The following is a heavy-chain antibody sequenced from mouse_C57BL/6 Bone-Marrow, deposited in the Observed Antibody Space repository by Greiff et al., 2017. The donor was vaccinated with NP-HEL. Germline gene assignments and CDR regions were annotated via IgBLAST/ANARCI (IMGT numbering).Heavy chain of an antibody. V-gene: IGHV1-55*01. CDR1: GYTFTSYW. Sequence: QVQLQQPGAELVKPGASVKMSCKASGYTFTSYWITWVKQRPGQGLEWIGDIYPGSGSTNYNEKFKSKATLTVDTSSSTADMQLSSLTSEDSAVYYCAREDFYGNPYYFDYWGQGTTLTVSS. CDR3: AREDFYGNPYYFDY. D-gene: IGHD2-1*01. J-gene: IGHJ2*01. CDR2: IYPGSGST.